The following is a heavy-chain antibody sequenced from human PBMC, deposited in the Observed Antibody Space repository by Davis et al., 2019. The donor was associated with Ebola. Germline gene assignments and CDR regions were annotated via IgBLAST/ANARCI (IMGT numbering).Heavy chain of an antibody. D-gene: IGHD6-13*01. J-gene: IGHJ4*02. CDR1: GFTFSSYG. CDR2: ISYDGSNK. V-gene: IGHV3-30*18. CDR3: AKGYLPQQLVLFDY. Sequence: PGGSLRLSCAASGFTFSSYGMHWVRQAPGKGLEWVAVISYDGSNKYYADSGKGRFTISRDNSKNTLYLQMNSLRAEDTAVYYCAKGYLPQQLVLFDYWGQGTLVTVSS.